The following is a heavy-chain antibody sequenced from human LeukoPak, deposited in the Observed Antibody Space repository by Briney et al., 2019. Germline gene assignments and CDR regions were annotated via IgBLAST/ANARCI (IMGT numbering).Heavy chain of an antibody. J-gene: IGHJ6*03. V-gene: IGHV4-39*01. D-gene: IGHD2-8*01. Sequence: KPSETLSLTCIVSGGSISSSSYYWGWIRQPPGKGLEWIGSIYYSGSTYYNPSLKSRVTISVDTSKNQFSLKLSSVTAADTAVYYCARHLPTKVYYCYYMDVWGKGTTVTVSS. CDR2: IYYSGST. CDR3: ARHLPTKVYYCYYMDV. CDR1: GGSISSSSYY.